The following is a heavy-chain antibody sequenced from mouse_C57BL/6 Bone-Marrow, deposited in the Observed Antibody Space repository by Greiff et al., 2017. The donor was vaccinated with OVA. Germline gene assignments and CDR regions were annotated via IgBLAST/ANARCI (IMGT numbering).Heavy chain of an antibody. V-gene: IGHV1-69*01. CDR3: ARRGDSSGCVDYFDY. D-gene: IGHD3-2*02. CDR1: GYTFTSYW. J-gene: IGHJ2*01. CDR2: IDPSDSYT. Sequence: QVQLQQPGAELVMPGASVKLSCKASGYTFTSYWMHWVKQRPGQGLEWIGEIDPSDSYTNYNQKFKGKSTLTVDKSSSTAYMQLSSLTSEDSAVYYCARRGDSSGCVDYFDYWGQGTTLTVSS.